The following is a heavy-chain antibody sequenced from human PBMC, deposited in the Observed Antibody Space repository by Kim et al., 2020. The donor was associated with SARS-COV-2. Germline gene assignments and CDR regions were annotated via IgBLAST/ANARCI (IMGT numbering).Heavy chain of an antibody. CDR3: ARDSSLGDRLLWFGEKTYFDY. J-gene: IGHJ4*02. CDR2: INAGNGNT. CDR1: GYTFTSYA. V-gene: IGHV1-3*01. Sequence: ASVKVSCKASGYTFTSYAMHWVRQAPGQRLEWMGWINAGNGNTKYSQKFQGRVTITRDTSASTAYMELSSLRSEDTAVYYCARDSSLGDRLLWFGEKTYFDYWGQGTLVTVSS. D-gene: IGHD3-10*01.